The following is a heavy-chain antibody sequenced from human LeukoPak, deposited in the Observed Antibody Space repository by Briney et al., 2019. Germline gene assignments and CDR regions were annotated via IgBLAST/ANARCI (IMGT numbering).Heavy chain of an antibody. J-gene: IGHJ4*02. V-gene: IGHV3-30*02. CDR2: IRYDGSNK. CDR3: AKDLGPVALNGGDY. D-gene: IGHD6-19*01. Sequence: GGSLRLSCAASGFTFSSYGMHWVRQAPGRGLEWVAFIRYDGSNKYYADSVKGRFTISRDNSKNTLYLQMNSLRPDDTAVYYCAKDLGPVALNGGDYWGQGTMVTVSS. CDR1: GFTFSSYG.